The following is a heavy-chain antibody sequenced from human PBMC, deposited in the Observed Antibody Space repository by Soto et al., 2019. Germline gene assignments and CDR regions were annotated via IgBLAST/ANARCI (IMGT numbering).Heavy chain of an antibody. Sequence: LRLSCAASGFSFSTYRMNWVRQVPGKGLQWVSCISGRRYTYYADSVKGLFTISRDNAKNSLYLEMNSLRVDDTAVYYCARTTTMVTFAHSRWGPGTLVTVSS. CDR3: ARTTTMVTFAHSR. V-gene: IGHV3-21*01. CDR1: GFSFSTYR. J-gene: IGHJ4*02. CDR2: ISGRRYT. D-gene: IGHD4-17*01.